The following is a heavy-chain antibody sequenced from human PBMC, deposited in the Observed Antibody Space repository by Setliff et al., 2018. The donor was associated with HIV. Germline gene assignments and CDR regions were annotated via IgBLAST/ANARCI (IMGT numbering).Heavy chain of an antibody. V-gene: IGHV4-31*03. J-gene: IGHJ4*02. CDR2: IYHSGIT. CDR3: SRGIAAAEGYFDY. Sequence: SETLSLTCSVSGASISSGGYYWSWIRQHPGKGLEWIGYIYHSGITYYNPSLNSRVTISLDTSKNQFSLKLSSVTAADTAVYYCSRGIAAAEGYFDYWGQGTLVTVSS. D-gene: IGHD6-13*01. CDR1: GASISSGGYY.